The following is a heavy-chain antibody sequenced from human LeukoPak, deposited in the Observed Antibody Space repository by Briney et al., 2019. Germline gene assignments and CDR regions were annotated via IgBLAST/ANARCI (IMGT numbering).Heavy chain of an antibody. CDR3: AKVGLSNRGWFDP. D-gene: IGHD7-27*01. CDR1: GFTFSIYA. J-gene: IGHJ5*02. Sequence: GGSLRLSCAASGFTFSIYAMTWVRQAPGKGLEWVSVISASGGSTYYTDSVKGRVTISRDNSKNTLYLQMNSLRAEDTAVYYCAKVGLSNRGWFDPWGQGTLVTVSS. V-gene: IGHV3-23*01. CDR2: ISASGGST.